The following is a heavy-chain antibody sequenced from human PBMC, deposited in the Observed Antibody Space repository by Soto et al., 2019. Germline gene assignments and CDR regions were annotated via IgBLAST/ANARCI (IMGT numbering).Heavy chain of an antibody. Sequence: GESLKISCQGSGYSFTTYWISWVRQMPGKGLECMGRIDPTDSYTDYSPSFEGHVTMSVDRSINTAYLEWSSLKASDTAMYYCARLTRAHDSSGYHLFDYWGLGTLVTVSS. J-gene: IGHJ4*02. D-gene: IGHD3-22*01. CDR2: IDPTDSYT. CDR1: GYSFTTYW. V-gene: IGHV5-10-1*01. CDR3: ARLTRAHDSSGYHLFDY.